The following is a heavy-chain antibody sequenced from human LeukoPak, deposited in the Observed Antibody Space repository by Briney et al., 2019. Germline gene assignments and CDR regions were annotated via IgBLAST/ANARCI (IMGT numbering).Heavy chain of an antibody. V-gene: IGHV3-20*04. Sequence: GGSLRLSCAASGFTFSSYGMSWVRQAPGKGLEWVFGVNWNGGSTGYADSVEGRFTISRDNAKNSLYLQMNSLRAEDTAFYYCARCDDSSGYYPLGFWGQGILVTVSS. CDR3: ARCDDSSGYYPLGF. CDR2: VNWNGGST. D-gene: IGHD3-22*01. CDR1: GFTFSSYG. J-gene: IGHJ4*02.